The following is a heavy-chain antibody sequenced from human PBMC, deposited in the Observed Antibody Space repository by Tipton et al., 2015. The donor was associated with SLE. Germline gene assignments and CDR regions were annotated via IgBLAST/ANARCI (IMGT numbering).Heavy chain of an antibody. Sequence: TLSLNCTVSAYSISSGYYWAWIRQPPGKGLEWIGSIYQSGSTYYNPSLKSRVTISVDTSKNQFSLKLSSVTAADTAVYYCARQDFGQKVEDYWGQGTLVTLSS. V-gene: IGHV4-38-2*02. J-gene: IGHJ4*02. D-gene: IGHD2-15*01. CDR2: IYQSGST. CDR1: AYSISSGYY. CDR3: ARQDFGQKVEDY.